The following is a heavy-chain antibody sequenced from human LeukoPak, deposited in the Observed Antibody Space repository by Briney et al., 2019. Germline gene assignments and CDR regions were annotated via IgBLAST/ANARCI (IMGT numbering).Heavy chain of an antibody. J-gene: IGHJ6*02. Sequence: PSETLSLTCTVSGGSISSSSYYWGWIRQPPGKGLEWIGSIYYSGSTYYNPSLKSRVTISVDTSKNQFSLKLSSVTAADTAVYYCARNQGDCSGGSCYSEVPYYYYGMDVWGQGTTVTVSS. CDR2: IYYSGST. D-gene: IGHD2-15*01. V-gene: IGHV4-39*01. CDR3: ARNQGDCSGGSCYSEVPYYYYGMDV. CDR1: GGSISSSSYY.